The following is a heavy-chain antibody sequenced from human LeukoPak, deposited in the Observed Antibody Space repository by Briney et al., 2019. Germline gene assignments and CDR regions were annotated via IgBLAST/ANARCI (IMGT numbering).Heavy chain of an antibody. Sequence: GGSLRLSCAASGFTFGTHAMTWVRQAPGKGLEWVSGMSGSGDTTYYADSVKGRLTISRDNSKNTLFLQMNSLRAEDTAVYYCAKLAGISGWYVYYFDYWGQGTLVTVS. CDR1: GFTFGTHA. V-gene: IGHV3-23*01. J-gene: IGHJ4*02. CDR3: AKLAGISGWYVYYFDY. D-gene: IGHD6-19*01. CDR2: MSGSGDTT.